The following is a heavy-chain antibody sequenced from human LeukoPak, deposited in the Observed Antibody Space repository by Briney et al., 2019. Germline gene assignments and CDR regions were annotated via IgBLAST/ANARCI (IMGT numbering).Heavy chain of an antibody. J-gene: IGHJ4*02. CDR3: ARGRGYCSGGSCYYFDY. CDR2: INHSGST. D-gene: IGHD2-15*01. CDR1: GGSFSGYY. Sequence: SETLPLTCAVYGGSFSGYYWSWIRQPPGKGLEWIGEINHSGSTNYNPSLKSRVTISVDTSKNQFSLKLSSVTAADTAVYYCARGRGYCSGGSCYYFDYWGQGTLVTVSS. V-gene: IGHV4-34*01.